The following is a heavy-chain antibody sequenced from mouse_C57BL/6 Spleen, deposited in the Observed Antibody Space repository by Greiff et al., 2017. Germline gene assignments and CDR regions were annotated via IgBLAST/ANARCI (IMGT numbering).Heavy chain of an antibody. CDR2: IDPEAGEP. V-gene: IGHV14-2*01. CDR3: ARHEGLFAY. Sequence: EVQLKQSGAELVQPGASVKLSCTASGFTITDYYMHWVTQRTEQGLEWIGRIDPEAGEPTSAPTFHGKATISADTSTNTAYLQRSSLTSEDTGVYYCARHEGLFAYWGQGTTVTVSS. CDR1: GFTITDYY. J-gene: IGHJ2*01.